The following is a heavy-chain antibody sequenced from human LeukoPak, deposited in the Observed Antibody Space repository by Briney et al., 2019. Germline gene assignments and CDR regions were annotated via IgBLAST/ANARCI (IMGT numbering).Heavy chain of an antibody. J-gene: IGHJ4*02. CDR1: GGSISSSSYY. CDR2: INHSGST. V-gene: IGHV4-39*01. Sequence: PSETLSLTCTVSGGSISSSSYYWGWIRQPPGKGLEWIGEINHSGSTNYNPSLKSRVTISVDTSKNQFSLKLSSVTAADTAVYYCARQRRLSRDGYNYGFDYWGQGTLVTVSS. CDR3: ARQRRLSRDGYNYGFDY. D-gene: IGHD5-24*01.